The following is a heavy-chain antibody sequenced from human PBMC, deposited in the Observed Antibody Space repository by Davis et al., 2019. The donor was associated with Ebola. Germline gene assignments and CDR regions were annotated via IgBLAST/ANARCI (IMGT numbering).Heavy chain of an antibody. CDR3: ARDGRYSSGSGGMDV. J-gene: IGHJ6*02. CDR1: GFTFSSYA. V-gene: IGHV3-30-3*01. D-gene: IGHD6-19*01. Sequence: PGGSLRLSCAASGFTFSSYAMHWVRQAPGKGLEWVAVISYDGSNKYYADSVKGRFTISRDNSKNTLYLQMNSLRAEDTAVYYCARDGRYSSGSGGMDVWGQGTTVTVSS. CDR2: ISYDGSNK.